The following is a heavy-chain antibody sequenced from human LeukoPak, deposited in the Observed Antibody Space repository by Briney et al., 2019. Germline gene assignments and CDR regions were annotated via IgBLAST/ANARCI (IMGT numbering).Heavy chain of an antibody. Sequence: GGSLRLSCAASGFTFSSYWMHWVRQAPGKGLVWVSRINSDGSSTTYADSVKGRFTISRDNAKNTLYLQMNSLRAEDTAVYYCVRDPNYSENFDYWGQGALVTVSS. D-gene: IGHD2-21*01. CDR3: VRDPNYSENFDY. CDR2: INSDGSST. J-gene: IGHJ4*02. CDR1: GFTFSSYW. V-gene: IGHV3-74*01.